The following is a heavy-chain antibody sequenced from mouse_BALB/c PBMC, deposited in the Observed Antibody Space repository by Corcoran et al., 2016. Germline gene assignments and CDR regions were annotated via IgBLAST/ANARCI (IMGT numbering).Heavy chain of an antibody. D-gene: IGHD2-14*01. CDR3: ARGTTSFDY. CDR1: GYTFTNYG. CDR2: INTYTGEP. J-gene: IGHJ2*01. Sequence: QIQLVQSGPELKKPGATVKISCKASGYTFTNYGRNWVKQAPGKGLKWMGWINTYTGEPTYADDFKGRFAFSLETSASTAYLQINNLKNEDTATYFCARGTTSFDYWGQGTTLTVSS. V-gene: IGHV9-3-1*01.